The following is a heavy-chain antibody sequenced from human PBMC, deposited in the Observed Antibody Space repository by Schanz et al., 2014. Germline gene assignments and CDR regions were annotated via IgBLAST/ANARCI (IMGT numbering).Heavy chain of an antibody. CDR3: ARLGVGDKAYYYYGTDV. V-gene: IGHV4-59*08. J-gene: IGHJ6*02. CDR1: GVSIGGYY. D-gene: IGHD1-26*01. CDR2: IFFSGST. Sequence: QVQLQESGPGLVKPSETLSLTCTVSGVSIGGYYWSWIRQPPGKGLEWIGYIFFSGSTTYNPSLNSGVTIPVDISKNHFALTLSSVTAADTAVYYCARLGVGDKAYYYYGTDVWGQGTTVLVSS.